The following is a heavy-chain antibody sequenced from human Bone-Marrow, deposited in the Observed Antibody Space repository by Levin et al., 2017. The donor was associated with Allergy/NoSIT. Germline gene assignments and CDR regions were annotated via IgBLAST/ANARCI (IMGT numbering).Heavy chain of an antibody. D-gene: IGHD2-2*01. J-gene: IGHJ6*02. V-gene: IGHV3-30*18. CDR1: GFAFSNYG. CDR2: MSYDGTNK. Sequence: GESLKISCAASGFAFSNYGIHWVRQAPGKGLEWVAVMSYDGTNKYYADSVKGRFSISRDNSRYTGYLQMNSLRVGDTAGYYCAKDLVPYCSSLTCYLGGYGMDVWGQGTKVTVSS. CDR3: AKDLVPYCSSLTCYLGGYGMDV.